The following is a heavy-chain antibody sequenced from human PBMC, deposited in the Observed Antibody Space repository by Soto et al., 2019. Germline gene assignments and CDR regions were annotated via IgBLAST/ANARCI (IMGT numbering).Heavy chain of an antibody. D-gene: IGHD3-10*01. CDR2: INHSGST. CDR1: GGSFIGYY. Sequence: SEALSLTCAVYGGSFIGYYWSWILQPPWKGLEWIGEINHSGSTNYNPSLKSRVTISVDTSKNQFSLKLSSVTAADTAVYYCAREALNYYGSGSYYHWGQGTLVTVS. J-gene: IGHJ5*02. CDR3: AREALNYYGSGSYYH. V-gene: IGHV4-34*01.